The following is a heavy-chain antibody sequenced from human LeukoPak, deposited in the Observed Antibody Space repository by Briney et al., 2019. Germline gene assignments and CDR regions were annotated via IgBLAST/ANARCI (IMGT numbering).Heavy chain of an antibody. J-gene: IGHJ5*02. D-gene: IGHD6-13*01. CDR3: ARGAAAGTNWFDP. Sequence: SLKVSCKASGVTFSSYAISWVRQAPGQGLEWMGGIIPIFGTANYAQKFQGRVKITADESTSTAYMELSSLRSEDTAVYYCARGAAAGTNWFDPWGQGTLVTVSS. CDR2: IIPIFGTA. CDR1: GVTFSSYA. V-gene: IGHV1-69*01.